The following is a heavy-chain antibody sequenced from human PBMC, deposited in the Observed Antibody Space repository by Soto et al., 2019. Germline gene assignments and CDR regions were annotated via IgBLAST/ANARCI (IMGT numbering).Heavy chain of an antibody. CDR1: GYTFTNYP. J-gene: IGHJ6*02. CDR3: ARDRELRYFDWAPLYYYYGMDV. D-gene: IGHD3-9*01. CDR2: ISAYSGST. V-gene: IGHV1-18*04. Sequence: ASVKVSCKTSGYTFTNYPITWVRQAPGQGLEWVGWISAYSGSTNYAQNLQGRVTMTTDTFTSTVYMELSSLRSEDTAVYYCARDRELRYFDWAPLYYYYGMDVWGQGTTVTVSS.